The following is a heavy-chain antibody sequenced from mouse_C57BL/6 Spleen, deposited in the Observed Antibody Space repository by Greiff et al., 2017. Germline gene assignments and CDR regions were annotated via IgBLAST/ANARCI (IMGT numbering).Heavy chain of an antibody. Sequence: VQLQQSGPGLVKPSQSLSLTCSVTGYSITSGYYWNWIRQFPGNKLEWMGYISYDGSNNYNPSLKNRISITRDTSNNKFFLKLNSVTTEDTATYYCARLHDYDPLLDYWGQGTTLTVSS. CDR1: GYSITSGYY. CDR3: ARLHDYDPLLDY. J-gene: IGHJ2*01. V-gene: IGHV3-6*01. CDR2: ISYDGSN. D-gene: IGHD2-4*01.